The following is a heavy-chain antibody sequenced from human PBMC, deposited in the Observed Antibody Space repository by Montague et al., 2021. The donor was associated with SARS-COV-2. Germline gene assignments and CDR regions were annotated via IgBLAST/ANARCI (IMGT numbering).Heavy chain of an antibody. D-gene: IGHD3-10*01. Sequence: SETLSLTCTVSGGSISSYYWSWIRQPPGKGLEWIGYIYYSGSTNYNPSLKSRVTISVDTSKNQFSLKLTSVIAADTAVYYCARVGVGTMVRGVIPAYYYYGMDVWGQGTTVTVSS. V-gene: IGHV4-59*08. J-gene: IGHJ6*02. CDR2: IYYSGST. CDR3: ARVGVGTMVRGVIPAYYYYGMDV. CDR1: GGSISSYY.